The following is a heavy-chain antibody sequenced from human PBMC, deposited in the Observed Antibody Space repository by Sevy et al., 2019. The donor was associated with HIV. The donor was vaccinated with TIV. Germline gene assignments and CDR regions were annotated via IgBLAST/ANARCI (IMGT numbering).Heavy chain of an antibody. CDR3: ANFHFWSGYYLTGGY. V-gene: IGHV3-23*01. CDR2: ISGSGGST. J-gene: IGHJ4*02. D-gene: IGHD3-3*02. Sequence: GGSLRLSCAASGFTFSSYAMSWVRHAPGKGLEWVSAISGSGGSTYYADSVKGRFTISRDNSKNPLYLQMNILRAEDTVVYYCANFHFWSGYYLTGGYWGQGTLVTVSS. CDR1: GFTFSSYA.